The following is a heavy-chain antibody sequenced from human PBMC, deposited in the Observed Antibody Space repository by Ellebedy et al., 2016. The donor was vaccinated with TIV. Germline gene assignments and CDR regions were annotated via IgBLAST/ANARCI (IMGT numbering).Heavy chain of an antibody. V-gene: IGHV4-39*01. J-gene: IGHJ3*02. Sequence: SRVTISVDTSKTQFSLKVSSVTAADTAVYYCARGVDYGDYSDAFEIWGQGTMVTVSS. CDR3: ARGVDYGDYSDAFEI. D-gene: IGHD4-17*01.